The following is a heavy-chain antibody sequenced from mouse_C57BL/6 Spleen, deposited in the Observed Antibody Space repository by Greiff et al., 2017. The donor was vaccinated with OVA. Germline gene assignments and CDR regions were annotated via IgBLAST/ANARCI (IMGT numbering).Heavy chain of an antibody. Sequence: EVQLVESEGGLVQPGSSMKLSCTASGFTFSDYYMAWVRQVPEKGLEWVANINYDGSSTYYLDSFKSRFTISRDNAKNILYLQMSRLKSEDTATYYCARGATTVVEGYFDVWGTGTTVTVSS. CDR3: ARGATTVVEGYFDV. CDR1: GFTFSDYY. D-gene: IGHD1-1*01. V-gene: IGHV5-16*01. J-gene: IGHJ1*03. CDR2: INYDGSST.